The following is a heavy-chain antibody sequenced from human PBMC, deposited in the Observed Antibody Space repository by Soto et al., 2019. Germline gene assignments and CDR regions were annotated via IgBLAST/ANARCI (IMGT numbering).Heavy chain of an antibody. CDR2: IFPADSEI. V-gene: IGHV5-51*01. CDR3: ARPFYRGYCTDGVCYSYDY. Sequence: PGESRKISCQIRGYTFTDYWIAWVRQMPGKGLEWRGIIFPADSEIRYSPSFRGHVTISADTSISTAYLQWSSLEASDTAIYYCARPFYRGYCTDGVCYSYDYWGHGTLVTVSS. D-gene: IGHD2-8*01. CDR1: GYTFTDYW. J-gene: IGHJ4*01.